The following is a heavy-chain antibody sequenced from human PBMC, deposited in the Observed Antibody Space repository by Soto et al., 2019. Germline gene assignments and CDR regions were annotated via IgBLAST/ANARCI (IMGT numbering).Heavy chain of an antibody. J-gene: IGHJ6*02. D-gene: IGHD7-27*01. Sequence: QVQLVESGGGVVQPGRSLRLSCAASGFTFSSYGMHWVRQAPGKGLEWVAVISYDGSNKYYADSVKGRFTISRDNSKNTLYRQMNSLRAEYTAVYYCATDLLGPGRAYGMDVWGQGTTVTVSS. CDR3: ATDLLGPGRAYGMDV. V-gene: IGHV3-30*03. CDR2: ISYDGSNK. CDR1: GFTFSSYG.